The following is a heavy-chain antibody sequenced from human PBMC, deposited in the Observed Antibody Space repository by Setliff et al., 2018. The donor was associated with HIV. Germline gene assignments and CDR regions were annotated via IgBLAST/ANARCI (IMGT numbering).Heavy chain of an antibody. D-gene: IGHD6-13*01. V-gene: IGHV4-39*01. CDR1: GGSISSSRYY. Sequence: SETLSLTCTVSGGSISSSRYYWGWIRQPPGKGLEWIGTIYYSGNTYYNPSFKSRVTISVVTSKNQFSLKLSSVTAADTAVFYCARQGPSPSSAAATDWFGPWGQGTLVTVSS. J-gene: IGHJ5*02. CDR2: IYYSGNT. CDR3: ARQGPSPSSAAATDWFGP.